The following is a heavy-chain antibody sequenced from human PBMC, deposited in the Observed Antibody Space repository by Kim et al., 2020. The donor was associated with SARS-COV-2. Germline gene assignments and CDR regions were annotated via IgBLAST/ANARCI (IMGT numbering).Heavy chain of an antibody. CDR2: IGDNYGPT. D-gene: IGHD3-22*01. V-gene: IGHV3-23*01. CDR1: GFTFSPSG. Sequence: GGSLRLSCAASGFTFSPSGMGWLRQAPGKGLEWVSGIGDNYGPTMYADSVKGRFTISRDNSKNTVFLQMSSLRAEDTAVYYCAKSYNSFWIFENWGQGTL. J-gene: IGHJ4*02. CDR3: AKSYNSFWIFEN.